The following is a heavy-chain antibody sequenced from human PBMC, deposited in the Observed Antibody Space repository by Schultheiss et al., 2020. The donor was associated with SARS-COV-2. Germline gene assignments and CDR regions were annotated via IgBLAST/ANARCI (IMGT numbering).Heavy chain of an antibody. CDR1: GYTFTDYY. Sequence: ASVKVSCKASGYTFTDYYIHWVRQAPGQGLEWMGWINSNSGGTNYAQKFQGRVTMTRDTSISTAYMELSRLRSDDTAVYYCAGTAMSNHYYGMDVWGQGTTVTVSS. CDR3: AGTAMSNHYYGMDV. CDR2: INSNSGGT. V-gene: IGHV1-2*02. J-gene: IGHJ6*02. D-gene: IGHD5-18*01.